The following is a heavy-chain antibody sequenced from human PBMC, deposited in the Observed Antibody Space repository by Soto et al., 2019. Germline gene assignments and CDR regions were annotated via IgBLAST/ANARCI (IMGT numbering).Heavy chain of an antibody. CDR3: AREAYSSSSLGYFDY. V-gene: IGHV3-30-3*01. Sequence: GGSLRLSCAASGFTFSSYAMHWVRQAPGKGLEWVAVISYDGSNKYYADSVKGRFTISRDNSKNTLYLQMNSLRAEDTAVYYCAREAYSSSSLGYFDYWGQGTLVTVSS. J-gene: IGHJ4*02. D-gene: IGHD6-6*01. CDR2: ISYDGSNK. CDR1: GFTFSSYA.